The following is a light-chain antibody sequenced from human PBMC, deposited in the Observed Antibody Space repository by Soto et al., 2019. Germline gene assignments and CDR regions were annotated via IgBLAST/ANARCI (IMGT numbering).Light chain of an antibody. V-gene: IGKV1-5*01. Sequence: DIQMTHSPSTLSASVGDRVTITCRSSQSISSWLAWYQQKPGKAPKLLIYDASSLESGVPSRFSGSGSGTEFTLTISSLQPDDFATYYCQQYNSYSPWTLGQGTKVDIK. CDR1: QSISSW. J-gene: IGKJ1*01. CDR3: QQYNSYSPWT. CDR2: DAS.